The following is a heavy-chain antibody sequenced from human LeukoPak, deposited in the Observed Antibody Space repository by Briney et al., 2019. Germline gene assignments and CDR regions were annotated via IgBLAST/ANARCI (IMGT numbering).Heavy chain of an antibody. V-gene: IGHV3-33*08. CDR1: GFTLNHYD. D-gene: IGHD3-22*01. Sequence: GGPLTLLCAASGFTLNHYDILGVPQAPGKGLEWVANIGFDESSKYYSDSVKGRFTSSRDNSKNTLYLQMNSLRAEDTAVYYCAKGRDISGLYSLDYWGQGTLVTVSS. CDR2: IGFDESSK. J-gene: IGHJ4*02. CDR3: AKGRDISGLYSLDY.